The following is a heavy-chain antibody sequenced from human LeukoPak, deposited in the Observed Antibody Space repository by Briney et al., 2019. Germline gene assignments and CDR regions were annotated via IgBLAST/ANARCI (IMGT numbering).Heavy chain of an antibody. CDR1: GFTFSSYG. J-gene: IGHJ4*02. D-gene: IGHD6-6*01. CDR2: IRYDGSNK. CDR3: AKDHSSSCDFDY. Sequence: GGXLRLSCAASGFTFSSYGMHWVRQAPGKGLEWVAFIRYDGSNKYYADSVKGRFTISRDNSKNTLYLQMNSLRAEDTAVYYCAKDHSSSCDFDYWGQGTLVTVSS. V-gene: IGHV3-30*02.